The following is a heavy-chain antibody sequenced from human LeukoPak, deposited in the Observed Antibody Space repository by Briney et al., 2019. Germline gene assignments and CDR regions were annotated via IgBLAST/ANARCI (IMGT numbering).Heavy chain of an antibody. V-gene: IGHV4-59*05. Sequence: PSETLSLTCTVSGGSISSYYWSWIRQPPGKGLEWIGSIYYSGSTYYNPSLKSRVTISVDTSKNQFSLKLSSVTAADTAVYYCARQAFHYDSSGYYPYWGQGTLVTVSS. CDR2: IYYSGST. J-gene: IGHJ4*02. CDR1: GGSISSYY. D-gene: IGHD3-22*01. CDR3: ARQAFHYDSSGYYPY.